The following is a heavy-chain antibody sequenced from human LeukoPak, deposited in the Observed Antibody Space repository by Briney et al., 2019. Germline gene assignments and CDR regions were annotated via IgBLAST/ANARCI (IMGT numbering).Heavy chain of an antibody. J-gene: IGHJ6*03. D-gene: IGHD6-13*01. CDR1: GFTFSSYW. Sequence: GGSLRLSCAASGFTFSSYWMSWVRQAPGKGLKWVANIKQDGSEKYYVDSVKGRFTISRDNAKNSLYLQMNSLRAEDTAVYYCARDYSSSWYSHYYYMDVWGKGTTVTVSS. CDR3: ARDYSSSWYSHYYYMDV. V-gene: IGHV3-7*01. CDR2: IKQDGSEK.